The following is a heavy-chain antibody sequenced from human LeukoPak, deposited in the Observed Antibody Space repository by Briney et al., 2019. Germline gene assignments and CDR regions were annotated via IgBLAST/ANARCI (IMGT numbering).Heavy chain of an antibody. CDR3: AGPLPLYYGDYLG. V-gene: IGHV3-9*01. CDR1: GLTFDDYA. J-gene: IGHJ4*02. Sequence: RSGGSLRLSCAASGLTFDDYAMHWVRQAPGKGLEWVSGISWNSGGIGYADSVKGRFTISRDNAKNSLYLQMNSLRAEDTAVYYCAGPLPLYYGDYLGWGQGTLVTVSS. D-gene: IGHD4-17*01. CDR2: ISWNSGGI.